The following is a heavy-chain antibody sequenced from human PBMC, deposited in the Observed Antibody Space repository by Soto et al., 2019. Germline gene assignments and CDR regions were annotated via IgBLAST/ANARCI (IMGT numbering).Heavy chain of an antibody. CDR3: ATELDDSSGYYPHYYYYGMDV. Sequence: QVQLVESGGGVVQPGRSLRLSCAASGFTFSSYAMHWVRQAPGKGLEWVAVISYDGSNKYYADSVKGRFTISRDNSKNTLYLQMNSLRAEDTAVYYCATELDDSSGYYPHYYYYGMDVWGQGTTVTVSS. CDR2: ISYDGSNK. V-gene: IGHV3-30-3*01. CDR1: GFTFSSYA. D-gene: IGHD3-22*01. J-gene: IGHJ6*02.